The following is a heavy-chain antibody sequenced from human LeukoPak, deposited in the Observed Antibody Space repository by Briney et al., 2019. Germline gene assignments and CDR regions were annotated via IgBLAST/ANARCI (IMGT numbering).Heavy chain of an antibody. V-gene: IGHV3-66*04. J-gene: IGHJ2*01. CDR3: ARPTPSSHWYFDL. CDR1: GFTVSSNY. CDR2: IYNTGST. Sequence: LPGGSLRLSCAASGFTVSSNYMSWVRQAPGKGLEWVSVIYNTGSTFYADSVKGRFTISRDNAKNSLYLQMNSLRAEDTAIYYCARPTPSSHWYFDLWGRGTLVTVSS.